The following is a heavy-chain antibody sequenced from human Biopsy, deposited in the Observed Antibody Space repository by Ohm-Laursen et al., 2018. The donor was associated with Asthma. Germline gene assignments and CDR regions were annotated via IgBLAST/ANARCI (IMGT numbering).Heavy chain of an antibody. J-gene: IGHJ3*02. V-gene: IGHV4-31*03. CDR1: GDSSNSGGYS. CDR2: ISYTGTT. Sequence: TLSLTCLVSGDSSNSGGYSWTWIRQLPGKGLEWIGYISYTGTTYYNPSLKSRISMTVDTSKIQFSLKLSSVTAADTAIYYCARERMFFYDSSGYGAFDIWGQGTLVTVSS. D-gene: IGHD3-22*01. CDR3: ARERMFFYDSSGYGAFDI.